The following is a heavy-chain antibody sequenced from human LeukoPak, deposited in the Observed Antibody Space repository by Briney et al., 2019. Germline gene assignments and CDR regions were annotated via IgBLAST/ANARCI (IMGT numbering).Heavy chain of an antibody. V-gene: IGHV3-11*04. CDR2: ISTSGSTI. CDR1: GFTFSDYY. J-gene: IGHJ4*02. D-gene: IGHD1-26*01. Sequence: PGGSLRLSCAASGFTFSDYYMSWIRQAPGKGLEWVSYISTSGSTIYYADSVKGRFTISRDNAKNSLYLQMNSLRAEDTAVYYCARVRGELRPAVYYFDCWGQGTLVTVSS. CDR3: ARVRGELRPAVYYFDC.